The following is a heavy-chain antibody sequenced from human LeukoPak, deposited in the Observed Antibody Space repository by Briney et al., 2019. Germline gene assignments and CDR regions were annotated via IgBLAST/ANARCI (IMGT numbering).Heavy chain of an antibody. CDR3: ARGSSSSSNWFDP. Sequence: GASVKVSCTASGGTFSSYAISWVRQAPGQGLEWMGGIIPIFGTANYAQKFQGRVTITTDESTSTAYMELSSLRSEDTAVYYCARGSSSSSNWFDPWGQGTLVTVSS. V-gene: IGHV1-69*05. CDR2: IIPIFGTA. CDR1: GGTFSSYA. D-gene: IGHD6-6*01. J-gene: IGHJ5*02.